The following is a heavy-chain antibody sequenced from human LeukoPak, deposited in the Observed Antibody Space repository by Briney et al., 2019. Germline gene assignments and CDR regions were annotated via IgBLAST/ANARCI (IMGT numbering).Heavy chain of an antibody. V-gene: IGHV4-38-2*02. D-gene: IGHD3-22*01. J-gene: IGHJ4*02. CDR2: IYHSGST. CDR1: GYSISSGYY. CDR3: ARLSSGYYFGY. Sequence: SETVSLTCTVSGYSISSGYYWGWIRQPPGKGLEWIGSIYHSGSTYYNPSLKSRVTISVDTSKNQFSLKLSSVTAADTAVYYCARLSSGYYFGYWGQGTLVTVSS.